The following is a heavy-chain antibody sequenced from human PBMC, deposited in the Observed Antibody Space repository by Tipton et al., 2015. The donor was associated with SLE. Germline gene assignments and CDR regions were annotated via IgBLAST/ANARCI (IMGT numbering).Heavy chain of an antibody. CDR2: IYYNGDT. CDR3: ARSAIFGVIMGGYFDY. J-gene: IGHJ4*02. Sequence: TLSLTCTVSGGSINSYYWSWIRQPPGKGLEWIGYIYYNGDTYYNPSLKSRVTMSVDTSKNQFSLKLSSVTAADTAVYYCARSAIFGVIMGGYFDYWGQGTLVTVSS. CDR1: GGSINSYY. V-gene: IGHV4-59*12. D-gene: IGHD3-3*01.